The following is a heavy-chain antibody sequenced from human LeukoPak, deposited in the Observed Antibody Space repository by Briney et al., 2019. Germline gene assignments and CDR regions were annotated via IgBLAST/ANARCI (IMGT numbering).Heavy chain of an antibody. CDR2: VNHSGGT. Sequence: PSETLSLTCAVYGGSFSGYYWSWIRQPPGKGLEWIGEVNHSGGTNYNPSLKSRVTISVDTSKNQFSLNLNSVTAADTAVYYCARATGTKVPPGYWGQGTLVTVSS. V-gene: IGHV4-34*01. J-gene: IGHJ4*02. CDR1: GGSFSGYY. D-gene: IGHD1-7*01. CDR3: ARATGTKVPPGY.